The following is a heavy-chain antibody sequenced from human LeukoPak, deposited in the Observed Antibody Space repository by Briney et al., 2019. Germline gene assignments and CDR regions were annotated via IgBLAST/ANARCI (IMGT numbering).Heavy chain of an antibody. CDR2: IRSKANSYAT. V-gene: IGHV3-73*01. D-gene: IGHD5-18*01. CDR3: TRREAMSGYST. J-gene: IGHJ5*02. Sequence: GGSLRLSCAASGFTFSTYAVNWVRQASGKGLEWVGRIRSKANSYATAYAASVKGRFTISRDDSKNTAYLQMNSLKTEDTAVYYCTRREAMSGYSTWGQGTLVTVSS. CDR1: GFTFSTYA.